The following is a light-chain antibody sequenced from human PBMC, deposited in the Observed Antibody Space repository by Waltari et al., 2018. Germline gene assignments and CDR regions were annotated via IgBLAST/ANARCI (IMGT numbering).Light chain of an antibody. V-gene: IGKV3-11*01. J-gene: IGKJ4*01. CDR3: QQRSNWLT. CDR1: PSVSIY. CDR2: DAS. Sequence: EIVLTQSPATLSLSPGERPPLSCRASPSVSIYLAWYQQKPGQAPRLLIYDASNRATGIPARFSGSGSGTDFTLTISSLEPEDFAVYYCQQRSNWLTFGGGTKVEIK.